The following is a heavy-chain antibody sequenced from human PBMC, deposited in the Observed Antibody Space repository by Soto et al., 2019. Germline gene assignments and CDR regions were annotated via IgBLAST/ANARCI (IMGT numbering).Heavy chain of an antibody. CDR3: AKAKTTVTTTHGAFDI. CDR2: ISWNSGSI. J-gene: IGHJ3*02. CDR1: GFTFDDYA. D-gene: IGHD4-17*01. V-gene: IGHV3-9*01. Sequence: EVQLVESGGGLVQPGRSLRLSCAASGFTFDDYAMHWVRQAPGKGLEWVSGISWNSGSIGYADSVKGRVTISRDNAKNSLYLQMNSLRAEDTALYYCAKAKTTVTTTHGAFDIWGQGTMVTVSS.